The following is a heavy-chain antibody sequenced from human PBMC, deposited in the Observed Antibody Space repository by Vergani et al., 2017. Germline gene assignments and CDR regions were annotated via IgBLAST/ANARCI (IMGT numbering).Heavy chain of an antibody. CDR3: ARETRVRQSEYYYGMDV. Sequence: QVQLVQSGTEVKKPGASVKVSCKASGYTFTSYGISWVRQAPGQGLEWMGWISGYNGNTNSAQKLQGRVIMTTDTSTSTAYMELRSLRSDDTAVYYCARETRVRQSEYYYGMDVWGQGNTVTGSS. CDR2: ISGYNGNT. V-gene: IGHV1-18*04. D-gene: IGHD3-3*01. J-gene: IGHJ6*02. CDR1: GYTFTSYG.